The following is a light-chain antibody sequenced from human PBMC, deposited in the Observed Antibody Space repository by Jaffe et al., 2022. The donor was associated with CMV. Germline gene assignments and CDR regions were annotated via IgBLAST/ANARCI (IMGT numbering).Light chain of an antibody. CDR1: ESVRTN. V-gene: IGKV3-15*01. CDR3: QQYNSWPPLT. CDR2: GAS. Sequence: EIVVTQSPVTLSVSPGDRATLSCRASESVRTNLAWYQHTPGQAPRLLIHGASTRASGISPRFSGSGSGTEFTLTISSLQAEDSAVYYCQQYNSWPPLTFGGGTKVEVK. J-gene: IGKJ4*01.